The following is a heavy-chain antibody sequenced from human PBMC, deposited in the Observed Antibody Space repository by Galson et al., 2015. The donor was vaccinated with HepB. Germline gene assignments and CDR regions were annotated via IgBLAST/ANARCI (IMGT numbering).Heavy chain of an antibody. CDR2: IWYDGSNK. J-gene: IGHJ4*02. V-gene: IGHV3-33*01. D-gene: IGHD6-13*01. CDR1: GFTFSSYG. CDR3: ARDDGIAAAGGSAY. Sequence: SLRLSCAASGFTFSSYGMHWVRQAPGKGLEWVAVIWYDGSNKYYADSVKGRFTISRDNSKNTLYLQMNSLRAEDTAVYYCARDDGIAAAGGSAYWGQGTLVTVSS.